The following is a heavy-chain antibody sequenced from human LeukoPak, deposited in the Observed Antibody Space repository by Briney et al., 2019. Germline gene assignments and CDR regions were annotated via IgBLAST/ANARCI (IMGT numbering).Heavy chain of an antibody. CDR2: ISYDGSNK. J-gene: IGHJ6*02. D-gene: IGHD6-13*01. Sequence: PGGSLRLSCAASGFTFSSYGMHWVRQAPGKGLEWVAVISYDGSNKYYADSVKGRFTISRDNSKNTLYLQMNSLRAEDTAVYYCAKGYSSSWYNYYGMDVWGQGTTVTVSS. V-gene: IGHV3-30*18. CDR3: AKGYSSSWYNYYGMDV. CDR1: GFTFSSYG.